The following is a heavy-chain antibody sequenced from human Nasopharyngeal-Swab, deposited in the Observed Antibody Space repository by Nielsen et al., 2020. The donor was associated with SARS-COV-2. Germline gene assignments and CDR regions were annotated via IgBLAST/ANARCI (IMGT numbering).Heavy chain of an antibody. J-gene: IGHJ3*02. D-gene: IGHD4-17*01. CDR3: ARSSWRKHYGDYGSDAFDT. CDR1: GGTFSSYA. CDR2: IIPIFGTA. V-gene: IGHV1-69*13. Sequence: SSVKVSCKASGGTFSSYAISWVRQAPGQGLEWMGGIIPIFGTANYAQKFQGRVTITADESTSTAYMELSSLRSEDTAVYYCARSSWRKHYGDYGSDAFDTWGQGTMVTVSS.